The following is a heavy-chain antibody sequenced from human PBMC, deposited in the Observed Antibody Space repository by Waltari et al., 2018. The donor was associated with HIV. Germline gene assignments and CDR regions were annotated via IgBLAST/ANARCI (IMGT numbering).Heavy chain of an antibody. D-gene: IGHD2-2*01. CDR3: ARARYCSSISCSYFDD. CDR2: IKEDGSEK. V-gene: IGHV3-7*01. J-gene: IGHJ4*02. Sequence: EVPLVESGGDLVQSGGSLRLSCAVSGLGLSGYWMRWVRQAPGKGLEWVANIKEDGSEKYYVDSVKGRFTISRDNAKNSLYLQMNSLRAEDTAMYYCARARYCSSISCSYFDDWGQGTLVTVSS. CDR1: GLGLSGYW.